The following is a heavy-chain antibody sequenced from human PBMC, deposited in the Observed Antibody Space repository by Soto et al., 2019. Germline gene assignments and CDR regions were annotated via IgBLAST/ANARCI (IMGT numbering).Heavy chain of an antibody. J-gene: IGHJ6*02. D-gene: IGHD5-18*01. V-gene: IGHV4-31*03. CDR1: GGSISSGGYY. CDR2: IYYSGST. Sequence: TLSLTCTVSGGSISSGGYYWSWIRQHPGKGLEWIGYIYYSGSTYYNPSLKSRVTISVDTSKNQFSLKLSSVTAADTAVYYCPRDAVDTDMVGGYGMDVWGQGTTVTVSS. CDR3: PRDAVDTDMVGGYGMDV.